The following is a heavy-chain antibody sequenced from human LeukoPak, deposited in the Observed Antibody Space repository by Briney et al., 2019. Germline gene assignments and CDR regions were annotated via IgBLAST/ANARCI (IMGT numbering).Heavy chain of an antibody. V-gene: IGHV1-46*01. Sequence: ASVKVSCNASGYTFTIYYMHWVRQAPGQGLGWMGVINPSGGSTSYAQKFQGRVTMTSDTATSTDYMELHSHRSEDTAVYYFDRDRREYYDRSGYYSNRGAFDIWGQGTMVTVSS. CDR2: INPSGGST. D-gene: IGHD3-22*01. J-gene: IGHJ3*02. CDR3: DRDRREYYDRSGYYSNRGAFDI. CDR1: GYTFTIYY.